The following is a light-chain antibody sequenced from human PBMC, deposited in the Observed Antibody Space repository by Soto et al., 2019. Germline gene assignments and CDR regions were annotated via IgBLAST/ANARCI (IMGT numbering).Light chain of an antibody. CDR3: QQYGNSLYT. V-gene: IGKV3-20*01. Sequence: ETVLTQSPATLSLSPGERASLSCRASQAVSAGYLAWYQQKPGQAPRLLIYGTSTRATGIPDRFSGSGSGTDFTLTISRLKPEDFAVYYCQQYGNSLYTFGQGTKLDFK. J-gene: IGKJ2*01. CDR1: QAVSAGY. CDR2: GTS.